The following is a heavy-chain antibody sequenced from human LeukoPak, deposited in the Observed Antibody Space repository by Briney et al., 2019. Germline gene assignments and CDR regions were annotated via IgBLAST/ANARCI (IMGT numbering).Heavy chain of an antibody. Sequence: PSETLSLTCAVYGGSFSGYYWSWIRQPPGEVLEWVGEVNHSGSNNYNPSLKSRVTIPVDTSKNQFSLKLSSVADADTAVYYCARGQRSSVNIVVVTAIRGAFDIWGQGTMVTVSS. CDR2: VNHSGSN. V-gene: IGHV4-34*01. CDR3: ARGQRSSVNIVVVTAIRGAFDI. CDR1: GGSFSGYY. J-gene: IGHJ3*02. D-gene: IGHD2-21*02.